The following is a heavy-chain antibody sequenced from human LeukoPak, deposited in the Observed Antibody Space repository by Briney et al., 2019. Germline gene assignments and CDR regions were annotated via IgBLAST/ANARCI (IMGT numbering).Heavy chain of an antibody. CDR3: ARSLLWFGELSTNRLDP. CDR2: IYYTGST. CDR1: GASISSYY. V-gene: IGHV4-59*01. J-gene: IGHJ5*02. D-gene: IGHD3-10*01. Sequence: SQTLSLTCKDAGASISSYYWGCIRQPPGKGLDWLGDIYYTGSTNYNPPIKSRVTISVDTSKNQFSLKLNSLTAAYTSVYYWARSLLWFGELSTNRLDPWGQGKLVTVSS.